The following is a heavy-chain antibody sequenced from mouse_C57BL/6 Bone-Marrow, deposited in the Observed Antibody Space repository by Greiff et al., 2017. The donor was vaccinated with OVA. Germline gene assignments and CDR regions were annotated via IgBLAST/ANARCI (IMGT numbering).Heavy chain of an antibody. J-gene: IGHJ3*01. CDR1: GFTFSDFY. Sequence: EVKVVESGGGLVQSGRSLRLSCATSGFTFSDFYMEWVRKAPGKGLEWIAASRNKANDYTTEYSASVKGRFIVSRDTSQSILYLQMNALRAEDTAIYYCARSDGYYWFAYWGQGTLVTVSA. D-gene: IGHD2-3*01. V-gene: IGHV7-1*01. CDR3: ARSDGYYWFAY. CDR2: SRNKANDYTT.